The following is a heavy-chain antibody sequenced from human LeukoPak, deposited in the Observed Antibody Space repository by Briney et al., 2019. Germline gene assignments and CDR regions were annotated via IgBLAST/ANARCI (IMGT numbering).Heavy chain of an antibody. D-gene: IGHD2-2*01. CDR1: GGSISSGGYY. CDR3: ARAPIPDIVVVPAALDY. V-gene: IGHV4-30-2*01. J-gene: IGHJ4*02. Sequence: SQTLSLTCTVSGGSISSGGYYWSWIRQPPGKGLEWIGYIYHSGSTYYNPSLKSRVTISVDRSKNQFSLKLSSVTAADTAVYYCARAPIPDIVVVPAALDYWGQGTLVTVSS. CDR2: IYHSGST.